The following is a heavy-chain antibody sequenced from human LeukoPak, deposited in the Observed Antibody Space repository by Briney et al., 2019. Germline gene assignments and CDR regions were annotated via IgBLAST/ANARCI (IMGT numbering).Heavy chain of an antibody. J-gene: IGHJ4*02. Sequence: GRSLRLSCAASGFTLSSYGMHWVRQAPGTGLEWVAVISSDGSHKYYADSVKGRFTISRDNSKNTLYLQMNSLRAEDTAVYYCAKVAVGGTIHYFDYWGQGTLVTVSS. D-gene: IGHD1-26*01. CDR3: AKVAVGGTIHYFDY. V-gene: IGHV3-30*18. CDR1: GFTLSSYG. CDR2: ISSDGSHK.